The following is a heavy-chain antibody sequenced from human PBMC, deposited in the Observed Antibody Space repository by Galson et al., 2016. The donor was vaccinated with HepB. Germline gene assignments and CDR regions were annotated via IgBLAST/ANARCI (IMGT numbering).Heavy chain of an antibody. CDR1: GFTFDDYA. Sequence: SLRLSCATSGFTFDDYAMHWVRQSPVKGLELVSGISWDSRCIDYVDSVKGRFTISRDNAKNSLYLQMDSLRPDDTAFYFCARRSPKIGARNRFFDLWGRGTLVTVSS. D-gene: IGHD1-14*01. CDR2: ISWDSRCI. CDR3: ARRSPKIGARNRFFDL. V-gene: IGHV3-9*01. J-gene: IGHJ2*01.